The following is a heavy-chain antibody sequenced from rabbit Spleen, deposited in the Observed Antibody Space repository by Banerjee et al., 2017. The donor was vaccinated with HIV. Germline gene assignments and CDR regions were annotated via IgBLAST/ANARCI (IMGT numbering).Heavy chain of an antibody. CDR2: IDTGSSGFT. CDR3: ARDTSSSFSSYGMDL. V-gene: IGHV1S45*01. Sequence: QEQLEESGGGLVQPGGSLKLSCKASGIHFSNYEVSWVRQPPGKGLEWIGCIDTGSSGFTYFSSWAKGRFTISKASSTTVTLQMTSLTAAATATYFCARDTSSSFSSYGMDLWGPGTLVTVS. CDR1: GIHFSNYEV. J-gene: IGHJ6*01. D-gene: IGHD1-1*01.